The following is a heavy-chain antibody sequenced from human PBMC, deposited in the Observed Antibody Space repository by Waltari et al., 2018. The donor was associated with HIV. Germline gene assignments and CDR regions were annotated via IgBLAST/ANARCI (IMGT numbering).Heavy chain of an antibody. CDR3: AEGYGAFDFDY. Sequence: VQLQQSPSQFKKPGTTLKISCMSSEHSFSGSVINWVRQAPGQGLEWIGLIDTKTGSPTYAQVFSGLLILSLDTSVTTSYLQIRALKTNDTATYYCAEGYGAFDFDYWGQGTLITVSP. V-gene: IGHV7-4-1*01. J-gene: IGHJ4*02. D-gene: IGHD2-15*01. CDR2: IDTKTGSP. CDR1: EHSFSGSV.